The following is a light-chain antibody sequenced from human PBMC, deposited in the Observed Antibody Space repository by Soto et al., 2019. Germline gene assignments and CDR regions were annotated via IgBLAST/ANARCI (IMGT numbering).Light chain of an antibody. CDR1: QGISNY. V-gene: IGKV1-27*01. CDR3: QQRNIWPPVT. J-gene: IGKJ5*01. Sequence: DIQMTQSPSSLSASVGDRVTITCRASQGISNYLAWYQQTPGKVPKLLIYSASTLQSGVPSRFSGRGSGTDFTLTISSLEPEDFAVYYCQQRNIWPPVTFGQGTRLEIK. CDR2: SAS.